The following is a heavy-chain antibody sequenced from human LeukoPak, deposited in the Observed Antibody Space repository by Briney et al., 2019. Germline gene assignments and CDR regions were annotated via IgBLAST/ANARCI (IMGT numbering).Heavy chain of an antibody. CDR1: GFTFGSFE. D-gene: IGHD6-19*01. CDR3: ARDSYDIGWYYFDY. CDR2: ISSDGSII. J-gene: IGHJ4*02. V-gene: IGHV3-48*03. Sequence: PGGSLRLSCAASGFTFGSFEMNWVRQAPGKGLEWVPYISSDGSIIHYADSVKGLITISRDNAKSSLYLQMNSLRAEDTAVYYCARDSYDIGWYYFDYWGQGTLVTVSS.